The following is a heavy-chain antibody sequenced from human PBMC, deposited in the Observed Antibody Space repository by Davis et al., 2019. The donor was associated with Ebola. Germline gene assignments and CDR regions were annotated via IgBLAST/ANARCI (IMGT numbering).Heavy chain of an antibody. Sequence: PGGSLRLSCTVSGGSISSYYWSWIRQPAGKGLEWIGRIYTSGSTNYNPSLKSRVTMSVDTSKNQFSLKLSSVTAADTAVYYCARDLATTSDYWGQGTLVTVSS. V-gene: IGHV4-4*07. CDR2: IYTSGST. D-gene: IGHD4-11*01. CDR1: GGSISSYY. CDR3: ARDLATTSDY. J-gene: IGHJ4*02.